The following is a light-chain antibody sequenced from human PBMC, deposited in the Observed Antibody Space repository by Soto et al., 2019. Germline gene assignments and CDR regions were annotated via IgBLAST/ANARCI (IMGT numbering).Light chain of an antibody. Sequence: QSVLTQPASVSGSPGQSITISCTGTSSDVGGYNYVSWYQQHPGKAHKLMIYDVSNRPSGVSNRFSGSKSGNTASLTISGLQAEDEADYYCCSYTSSSTFYVFGTGTKVTVL. CDR3: CSYTSSSTFYV. CDR2: DVS. V-gene: IGLV2-14*01. CDR1: SSDVGGYNY. J-gene: IGLJ1*01.